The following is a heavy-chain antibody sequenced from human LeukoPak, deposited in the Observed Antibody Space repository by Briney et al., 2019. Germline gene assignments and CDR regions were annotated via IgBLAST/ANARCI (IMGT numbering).Heavy chain of an antibody. CDR2: IKQDGSQK. V-gene: IGHV3-7*01. CDR1: GFTFSSYW. D-gene: IGHD3-22*01. Sequence: PGGSLRVSCAASGFTFSSYWMTWVRQAPGKGLEWVANIKQDGSQKFYLDSVKGRFTISRDNAKESLFLQMNSLRAEDTAVYYCARHYDSTACSLDYWGQGTLVTVSS. J-gene: IGHJ4*02. CDR3: ARHYDSTACSLDY.